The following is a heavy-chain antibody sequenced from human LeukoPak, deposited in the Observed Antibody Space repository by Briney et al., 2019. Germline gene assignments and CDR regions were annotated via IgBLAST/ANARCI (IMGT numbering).Heavy chain of an antibody. CDR2: IIPIFGTA. J-gene: IGHJ4*02. D-gene: IGHD2-15*01. Sequence: SVKVSCKASGYTFTSYGISWVRQAPGQGPEWMGGIIPIFGTANYAQKFQGRVTMTRDTSTSTVYMELSSLRSEDTAVYYCARPRYCSGGSCYIFDYWGQGTLVTVSS. CDR3: ARPRYCSGGSCYIFDY. V-gene: IGHV1-69*05. CDR1: GYTFTSYG.